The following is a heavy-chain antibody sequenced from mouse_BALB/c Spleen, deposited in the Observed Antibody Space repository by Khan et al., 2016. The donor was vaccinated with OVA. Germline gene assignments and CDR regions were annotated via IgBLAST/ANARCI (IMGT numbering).Heavy chain of an antibody. CDR2: INPRSGYT. Sequence: VELVESGAELARPGASVRMSCKASGYTFTSNTMHWVKQRPGQGLEWIGYINPRSGYTNYNQNFKDKATLTADKSSSIAYMQLSSLTSEDSAVYYCARRTTGYTMDYWGQGTSVTVSS. CDR3: ARRTTGYTMDY. V-gene: IGHV1-4*01. D-gene: IGHD2-14*01. CDR1: GYTFTSNT. J-gene: IGHJ4*01.